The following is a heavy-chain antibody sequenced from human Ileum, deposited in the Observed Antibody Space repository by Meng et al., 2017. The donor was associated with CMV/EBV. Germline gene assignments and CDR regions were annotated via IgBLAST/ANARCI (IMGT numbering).Heavy chain of an antibody. J-gene: IGHJ4*02. CDR3: ARAEADTGNFEY. CDR1: GGSISRGRYYWRYY. CDR2: INTSGTT. V-gene: IGHV4-61*02. Sequence: GRLRELGPGLVTPSQTLSLTCTVSGGSISRGRYYWRYYWSWIRPPASKGLEWIGRINTSGTTNYNPSLESRLTLSVDTSKKQLSLKLSSVTAADTAVYYCARAEADTGNFEYWGQGTLVTVSS. D-gene: IGHD6-19*01.